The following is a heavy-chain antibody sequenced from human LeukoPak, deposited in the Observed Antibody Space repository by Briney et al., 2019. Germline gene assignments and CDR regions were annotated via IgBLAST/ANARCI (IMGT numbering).Heavy chain of an antibody. CDR1: GFTFSSYS. CDR3: ARGIAVAGLDY. Sequence: GGSLRLSCAASGFTFSSYSMNWVRQAPGKGLEWVSYISSSSSTIYYADSVKGRFTISRDNAKNSLYLQMNSLRAEDTAVYYCARGIAVAGLDYWGQGTLVTVSS. V-gene: IGHV3-48*01. D-gene: IGHD6-19*01. J-gene: IGHJ4*02. CDR2: ISSSSSTI.